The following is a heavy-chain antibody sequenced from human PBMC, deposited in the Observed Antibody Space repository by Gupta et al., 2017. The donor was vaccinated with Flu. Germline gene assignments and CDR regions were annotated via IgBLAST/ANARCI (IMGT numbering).Heavy chain of an antibody. V-gene: IGHV4-31*03. D-gene: IGHD1-26*01. J-gene: IGHJ4*02. CDR2: RHHSGSS. CDR3: ARGGSDFDY. Sequence: QAQLQESGPGLAKPSQTLPLTCSVPGDSVSSGDYYWAWIRQRPGKGLEWIGYRHHSGSSLYNPSLKSRVTISLDTSKNQFFLKVNSVTAADSAVYYCARGGSDFDYWGQGTLVTVS. CDR1: GDSVSSGDYY.